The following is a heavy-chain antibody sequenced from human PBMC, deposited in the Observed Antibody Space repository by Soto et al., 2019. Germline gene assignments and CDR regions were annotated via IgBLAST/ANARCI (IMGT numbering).Heavy chain of an antibody. CDR1: GYTFTNFD. CDR2: MNPNSSNT. D-gene: IGHD6-13*01. Sequence: QVQLAQSGAEVKKPGASVKVSCKASGYTFTNFDINWVRQATGQGPEWMGWMNPNSSNTGYAQKFQGRVTMTRNTSISAAYMELSSLRSEDTAVYHCARSIAAGGRNWFDPWGQGTLVTVSS. J-gene: IGHJ5*02. V-gene: IGHV1-8*01. CDR3: ARSIAAGGRNWFDP.